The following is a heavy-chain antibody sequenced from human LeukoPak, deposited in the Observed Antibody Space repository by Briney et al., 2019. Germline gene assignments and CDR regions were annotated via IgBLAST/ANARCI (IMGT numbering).Heavy chain of an antibody. CDR2: MYYSGST. V-gene: IGHV4-59*01. J-gene: IGHJ4*02. CDR1: GGSISSYY. D-gene: IGHD1-26*01. CDR3: ARGDKSGNYGYYFDY. Sequence: ASETLSLTCTVSGGSISSYYWSWIRQPPGKGLEWIGYMYYSGSTNYNPSLKSRVAISVDTSKDQFSLKLISVTSADTAVYYCARGDKSGNYGYYFDYWGQGTLVTVSS.